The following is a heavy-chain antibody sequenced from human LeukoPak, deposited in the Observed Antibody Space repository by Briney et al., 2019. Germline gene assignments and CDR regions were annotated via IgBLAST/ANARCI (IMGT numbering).Heavy chain of an antibody. CDR1: GGSFSGYY. CDR2: INHSGST. D-gene: IGHD3-10*01. Sequence: SENLSLTCAVYGGSFSGYYWSWIRQPPGKGLEWIGEINHSGSTNYNPSLKSRVTISVDTSKNQFSLKLSSVTAADTAVYYCARDGRVWYYYGSGSYYPFDYWGQGTLVTVSS. J-gene: IGHJ4*02. CDR3: ARDGRVWYYYGSGSYYPFDY. V-gene: IGHV4-34*01.